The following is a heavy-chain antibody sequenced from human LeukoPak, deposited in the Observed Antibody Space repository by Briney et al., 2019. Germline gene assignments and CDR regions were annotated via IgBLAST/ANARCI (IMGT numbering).Heavy chain of an antibody. CDR3: ARDKTTVVTPFDY. Sequence: GATVKISCKASGYTFTDYYMHWVQQAPGKGLEWMGGFDPEDGETIYAQKFQGRVTMTEDTSTDTAYMELNSLRAEDTAVYYCARDKTTVVTPFDYWGQGTLVTVSS. D-gene: IGHD4-23*01. V-gene: IGHV1-69-2*01. J-gene: IGHJ4*02. CDR1: GYTFTDYY. CDR2: FDPEDGET.